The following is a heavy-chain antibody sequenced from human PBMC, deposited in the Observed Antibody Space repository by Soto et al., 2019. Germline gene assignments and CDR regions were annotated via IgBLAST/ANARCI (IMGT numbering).Heavy chain of an antibody. Sequence: ASVKVSCKASGYTFTGYYMHWVRQAPGQGLEWMGWINPNSGGTNSAQKFQGRVTMTRDTSISTAYMELSSLKASDTAMYYCASARFGVVTDYYYYGMDVWGQGTTVTVSS. J-gene: IGHJ6*02. D-gene: IGHD3-3*01. CDR2: INPNSGGT. V-gene: IGHV1-2*02. CDR3: ASARFGVVTDYYYYGMDV. CDR1: GYTFTGYY.